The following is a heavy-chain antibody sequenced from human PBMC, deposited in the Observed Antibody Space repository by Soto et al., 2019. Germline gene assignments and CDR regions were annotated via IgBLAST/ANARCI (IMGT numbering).Heavy chain of an antibody. J-gene: IGHJ6*02. CDR1: GYTFTNYG. CDR3: ALGISGKPSLDYYGLDV. D-gene: IGHD1-20*01. Sequence: SVKVSCKASGYTFTNYGINWVRQAPGQGLEWMGWISAHNGNADYTQHFQGRVTMTIDTSTSTAYMDLRSLRSDDTAVYYCALGISGKPSLDYYGLDVWGQGTTVTVSS. CDR2: ISAHNGNA. V-gene: IGHV1-18*01.